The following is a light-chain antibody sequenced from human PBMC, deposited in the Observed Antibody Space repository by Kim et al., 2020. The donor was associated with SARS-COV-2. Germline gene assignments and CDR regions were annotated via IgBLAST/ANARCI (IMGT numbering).Light chain of an antibody. CDR3: QQYGSSPET. CDR1: QSVSSSY. V-gene: IGKV3-20*01. Sequence: SPGERATPSCRASQSVSSSYLAWYQQKAGQAPRLLIYGASSRATGIPDRFSGSGSGTDFTLTISRLEPEDVAVYYCQQYGSSPETFGQGTKVDIK. CDR2: GAS. J-gene: IGKJ1*01.